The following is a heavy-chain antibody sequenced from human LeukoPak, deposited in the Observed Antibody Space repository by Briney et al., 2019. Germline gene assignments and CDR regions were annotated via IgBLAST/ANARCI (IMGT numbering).Heavy chain of an antibody. J-gene: IGHJ4*02. V-gene: IGHV1-3*01. CDR2: INAGNDNT. D-gene: IGHD2/OR15-2a*01. CDR1: GYTFTTYT. Sequence: ASVKVSCKASGYTFTTYTIHWVRQAPGQRLEWMGWINAGNDNTKYSKKFQDRVTITRDTSASTAYMELSSLRSEDTAMYYCARLNIGSYYFDYWGQGTLVTVSS. CDR3: ARLNIGSYYFDY.